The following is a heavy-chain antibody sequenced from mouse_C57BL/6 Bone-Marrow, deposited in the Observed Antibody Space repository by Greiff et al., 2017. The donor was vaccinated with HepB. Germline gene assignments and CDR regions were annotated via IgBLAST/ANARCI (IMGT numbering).Heavy chain of an antibody. Sequence: EVKLVDSGGGLVQSGRSLRLSCATSGFTFSDFYMEWVRQAPGKGLEWIAASRNKANDYTTEYSESVKGRFIVSRDTSHSILYLQMNALRAEDTAMYYCARDGRGDAMDYWGQGTSVTVSS. V-gene: IGHV7-1*01. CDR2: SRNKANDYTT. CDR1: GFTFSDFY. CDR3: ARDGRGDAMDY. J-gene: IGHJ4*01.